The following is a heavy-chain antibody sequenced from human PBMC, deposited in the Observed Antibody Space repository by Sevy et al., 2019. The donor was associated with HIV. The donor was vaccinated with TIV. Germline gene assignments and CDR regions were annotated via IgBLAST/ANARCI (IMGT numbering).Heavy chain of an antibody. J-gene: IGHJ5*02. CDR3: ARDRGEILRSAFKS. D-gene: IGHD3-10*01. CDR1: GFTFNNYA. V-gene: IGHV3-30*04. CDR2: IPDDGNNI. Sequence: GGSLRLSCATSGFTFNNYALHWVRQAPGKGLEWVAVIPDDGNNIYYADSVKGRFTISRDNSKNTLYLQMNSLRADDTAIYYCARDRGEILRSAFKSWGQGTLVTVSS.